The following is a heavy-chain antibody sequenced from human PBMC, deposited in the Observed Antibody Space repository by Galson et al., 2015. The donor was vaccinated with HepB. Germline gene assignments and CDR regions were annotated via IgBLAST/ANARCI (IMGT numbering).Heavy chain of an antibody. D-gene: IGHD3-10*01. J-gene: IGHJ4*02. CDR2: IRGSNTYT. Sequence: SLRLSCAASGFTFSDYYMNWIRQAPGKGLEWLSYIRGSNTYTNYADSVKGRFTISRDNVKNSLFLRMSSLRAEDTAVYYCARERRKVRRDTPNPDFDYWAQGTLRGVS. CDR3: ARERRKVRRDTPNPDFDY. V-gene: IGHV3-11*05. CDR1: GFTFSDYY.